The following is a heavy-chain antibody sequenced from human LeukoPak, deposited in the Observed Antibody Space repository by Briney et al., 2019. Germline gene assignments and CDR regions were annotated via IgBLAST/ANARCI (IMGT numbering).Heavy chain of an antibody. D-gene: IGHD4-17*01. Sequence: GGSLRLSCAASGFTFSSYAMHWVRQAPGKGLEWVAVISYDGSNKYYADSVKGRFTISRDNSKNTLYLQMNSLRAEDTAVYYCARDDYGDYAVYYWGQGTLVTVSS. CDR3: ARDDYGDYAVYY. CDR2: ISYDGSNK. J-gene: IGHJ4*02. CDR1: GFTFSSYA. V-gene: IGHV3-30*04.